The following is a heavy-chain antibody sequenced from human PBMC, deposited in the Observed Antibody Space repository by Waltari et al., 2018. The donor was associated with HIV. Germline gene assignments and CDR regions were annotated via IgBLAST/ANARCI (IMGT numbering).Heavy chain of an antibody. J-gene: IGHJ4*02. CDR1: RYTFTDHY. CDR3: ATGFGYGSWDLGDY. Sequence: QVQLVQSGAEVKKPGASVKVSCKASRYTFTDHYMHWVRQAPGEGLEWMGRINSHSGATDYAQKFQGRVTMTRDTSISTAYMELSRLTSDDTAVYYCATGFGYGSWDLGDYWGQGTRVTVSS. D-gene: IGHD1-26*01. CDR2: INSHSGAT. V-gene: IGHV1-2*06.